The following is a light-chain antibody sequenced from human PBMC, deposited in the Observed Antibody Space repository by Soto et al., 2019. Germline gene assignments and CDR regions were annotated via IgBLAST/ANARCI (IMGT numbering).Light chain of an antibody. CDR2: DVS. V-gene: IGKV3-11*01. Sequence: EIVLTQSPATLSLSPGDRATLSCRASQSVSSYLAWYQQKPGQAPRLLIYDVSNRATGIPARFSGSGAGTAFTLTISSLESEDFAVYYSQQRSNCPFTFSSGTKVDIK. CDR3: QQRSNCPFT. J-gene: IGKJ3*01. CDR1: QSVSSY.